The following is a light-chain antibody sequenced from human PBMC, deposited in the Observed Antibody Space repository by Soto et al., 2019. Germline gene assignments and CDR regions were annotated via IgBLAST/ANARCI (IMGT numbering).Light chain of an antibody. CDR3: QQYAGSPYT. V-gene: IGKV3-20*01. J-gene: IGKJ2*01. CDR1: QSVTHNH. Sequence: EIVLTQSPGTLSLSPGERATLSCRASQSVTHNHLAWYQQKRGQAPRLLIYIASARATGLPGRFSGSGSGTDFTLTISRLEPEDVAVYYCQQYAGSPYTFGQGTKLEI. CDR2: IAS.